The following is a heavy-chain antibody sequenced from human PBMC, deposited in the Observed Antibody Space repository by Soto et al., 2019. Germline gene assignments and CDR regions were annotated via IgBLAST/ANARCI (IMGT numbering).Heavy chain of an antibody. CDR3: ARGRSSGWSYGMDV. CDR1: GGSFSGYY. J-gene: IGHJ6*02. Sequence: QVQLQQWGAGLLKPSETLSLTCAVYGGSFSGYYWSWIRQPPGKGLEWIGEINHSGSTNYNPSLKSRVTISVDTSKNQFPLKLSSVTAADTAVYYCARGRSSGWSYGMDVWGQGTTVTVSS. CDR2: INHSGST. V-gene: IGHV4-34*01. D-gene: IGHD6-19*01.